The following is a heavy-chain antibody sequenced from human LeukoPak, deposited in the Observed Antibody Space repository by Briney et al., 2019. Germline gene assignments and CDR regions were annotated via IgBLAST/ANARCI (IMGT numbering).Heavy chain of an antibody. V-gene: IGHV3-74*01. J-gene: IGHJ1*01. CDR1: GFAVSSYW. D-gene: IGHD3-22*01. CDR2: IKSDGSK. Sequence: GGSLRRSCAAAGFAVSSYWMHWVRQAPGKGLVWVSRIKSDGSKNYADSVKGRVTISRDNAKNTVSLQMNSLRAEDTGVYYCARAPSEIGGYYPEYFRHWGQGTLVTGSS. CDR3: ARAPSEIGGYYPEYFRH.